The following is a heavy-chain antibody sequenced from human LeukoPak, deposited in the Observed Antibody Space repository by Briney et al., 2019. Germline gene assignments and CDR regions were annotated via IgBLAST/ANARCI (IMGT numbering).Heavy chain of an antibody. CDR3: AIEDRRTPGTFLGSDDY. CDR1: GGSISNSSYY. V-gene: IGHV4-39*07. CDR2: IYYSGST. D-gene: IGHD3-3*01. Sequence: PSETLSLTCTVSGGSISNSSYYWGWIRQPPGKGLEWIGTIYYSGSTYYNPSLKSRVTMSIDTSKNQFSLRLSSVFAADTAVYYCAIEDRRTPGTFLGSDDYWGQGTLVTVSS. J-gene: IGHJ4*02.